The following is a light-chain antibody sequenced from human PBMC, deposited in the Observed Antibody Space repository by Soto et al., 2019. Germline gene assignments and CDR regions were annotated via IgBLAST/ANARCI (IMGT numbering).Light chain of an antibody. CDR1: EGINSY. J-gene: IGKJ5*01. CDR3: QQLNTYPIT. V-gene: IGKV1-9*01. CDR2: TAS. Sequence: DVQLTQSPSFLSASVGDRVTITCRASEGINSYLAWYQQKPMKAPKLLISTASTLQSGVPSRFSGSGSGTAFTLTISSLQPEDLGTYYCQQLNTYPITCGQGTRLEIK.